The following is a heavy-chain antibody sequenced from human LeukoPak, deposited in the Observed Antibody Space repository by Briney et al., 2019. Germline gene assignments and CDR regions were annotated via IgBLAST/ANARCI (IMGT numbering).Heavy chain of an antibody. CDR3: AGRRRPHVEVVPAVKGGF. D-gene: IGHD2-2*01. J-gene: IGHJ4*02. CDR1: GGSISSSSYY. CDR2: INHSGST. Sequence: PSETLSLTCTVSGGSISSSSYYWGWIRQPPGKGLEWIGEINHSGSTNYNPSLKSRVTISVDTSKKQFSLKLSSVTAADTAVYYCAGRRRPHVEVVPAVKGGFRGQGTLVTVSS. V-gene: IGHV4-39*07.